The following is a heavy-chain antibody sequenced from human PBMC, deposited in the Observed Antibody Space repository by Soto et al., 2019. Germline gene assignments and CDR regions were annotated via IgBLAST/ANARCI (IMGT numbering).Heavy chain of an antibody. J-gene: IGHJ4*02. CDR1: GFTFSSYA. V-gene: IGHV3-23*01. CDR2: ISGSGGST. CDR3: LKDAYYDFWSGYYFDY. Sequence: GGSLRLSCAASGFTFSSYAMSWVRQAPGKGLEWVSAISGSGGSTYYADSVKVRFTISRDNSKNTLYLQMSSLRAEDTAVYYCLKDAYYDFWSGYYFDYWGQGTLVTVSS. D-gene: IGHD3-3*01.